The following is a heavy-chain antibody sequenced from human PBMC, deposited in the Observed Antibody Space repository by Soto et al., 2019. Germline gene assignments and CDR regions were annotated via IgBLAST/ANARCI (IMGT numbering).Heavy chain of an antibody. Sequence: EVQLVETGGGLVQPGRSLRLSCAASGFTFDDYAMHWVRQAPGKGLEWVSGISWNSGSIGYADSVKGRFTISRDNAKNSLYLQMNSLRAEDTALYYCAKDMGSGWYHDAFDIWGQGTMVTVSS. V-gene: IGHV3-9*01. J-gene: IGHJ3*02. CDR3: AKDMGSGWYHDAFDI. D-gene: IGHD6-19*01. CDR2: ISWNSGSI. CDR1: GFTFDDYA.